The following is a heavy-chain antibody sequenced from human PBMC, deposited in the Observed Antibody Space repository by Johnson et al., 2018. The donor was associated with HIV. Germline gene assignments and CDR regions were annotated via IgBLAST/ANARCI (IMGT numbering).Heavy chain of an antibody. J-gene: IGHJ3*01. CDR1: GFTFSSYA. CDR2: ISGSGGST. D-gene: IGHD3-22*01. CDR3: AREISRYYYDYAAFDL. V-gene: IGHV3-23*04. Sequence: VQLVESGGGLVQPGGSLRLSCAASGFTFSSYAMSWVRQAPGKGLEWVSAISGSGGSTYYADSVKGRFTISRDNSKNTLYLQMNSLRAEDTAVYYCAREISRYYYDYAAFDLWGQGTTVTVSS.